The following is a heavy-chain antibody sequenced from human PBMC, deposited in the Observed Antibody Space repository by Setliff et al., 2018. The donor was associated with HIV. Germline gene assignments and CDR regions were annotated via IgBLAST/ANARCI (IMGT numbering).Heavy chain of an antibody. CDR3: ARGRRETDDAFDI. V-gene: IGHV3-48*01. CDR2: ISSSSSTI. CDR1: GFTFSSYS. D-gene: IGHD6-25*01. Sequence: QAGGSLRLPCAGSGFTFSSYSMNWVRQAPGKGLEWVSYISSSSSTIYYADSGKGRFTISRDNAKNSLYLQMNSLRAEDTAVYYCARGRRETDDAFDIWGQGTMVTVSS. J-gene: IGHJ3*02.